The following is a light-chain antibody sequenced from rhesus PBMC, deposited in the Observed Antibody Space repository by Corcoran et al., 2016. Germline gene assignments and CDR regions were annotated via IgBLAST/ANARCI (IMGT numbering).Light chain of an antibody. V-gene: IGKV1-66*01. CDR2: YAS. CDR3: RQYNKSPYS. Sequence: DIQMTQSPSSLSASVGDRVTITCRASQGINNYLSWFQQKPGKAPKPLFYYASSLETGVPSRFSGSRSGTDYTLTISSLQPEDIATYYCRQYNKSPYSFGQGTKVEI. CDR1: QGINNY. J-gene: IGKJ2*01.